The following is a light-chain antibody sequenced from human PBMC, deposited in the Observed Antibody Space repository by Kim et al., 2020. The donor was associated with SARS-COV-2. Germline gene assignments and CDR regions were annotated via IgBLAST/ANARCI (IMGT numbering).Light chain of an antibody. V-gene: IGKV3-15*01. Sequence: ETLMTQSPATLSVAPGERATLSCRASQSISSNLACYQQKPGQAPRHRIYGASTRATGVPARFSGSGSGTEFTLTVSSLQSEDFSVYYCQQYNNWATCGGGTKVDIK. CDR2: GAS. CDR1: QSISSN. CDR3: QQYNNWAT. J-gene: IGKJ4*01.